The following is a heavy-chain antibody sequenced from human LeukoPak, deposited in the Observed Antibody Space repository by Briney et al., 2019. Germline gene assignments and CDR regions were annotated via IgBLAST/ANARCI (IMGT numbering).Heavy chain of an antibody. CDR2: IYYSGST. Sequence: PSETLSLTCTVSGGSISSSSYYWGWIRQPPGKGLEWIGSIYYSGSTYYNPSLKSRVTISVDTSKNQFSLKLSSVTAADTAVYYCARPFYGDYDYWGQGTLVTVSS. CDR1: GGSISSSSYY. CDR3: ARPFYGDYDY. V-gene: IGHV4-39*01. J-gene: IGHJ4*02. D-gene: IGHD4-17*01.